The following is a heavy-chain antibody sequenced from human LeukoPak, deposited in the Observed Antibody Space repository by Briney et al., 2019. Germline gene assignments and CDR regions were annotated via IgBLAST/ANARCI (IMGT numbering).Heavy chain of an antibody. Sequence: ASVTVSCMAPGYAFNVHAITSGRPAPGQGLEWMGRISGYKGNTEYAAKCQRRVTMPTDTATSTGYMELTRLRSDDTAVYYCARPPGSNYVEMATGVDLWGRGTLVIVS. J-gene: IGHJ2*01. CDR3: ARPPGSNYVEMATGVDL. V-gene: IGHV1-18*01. D-gene: IGHD5-24*01. CDR1: GYAFNVHA. CDR2: ISGYKGNT.